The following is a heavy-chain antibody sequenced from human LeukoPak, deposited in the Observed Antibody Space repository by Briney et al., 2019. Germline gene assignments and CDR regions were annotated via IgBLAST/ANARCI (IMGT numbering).Heavy chain of an antibody. CDR1: GGSISSSNW. CDR3: ARGSTKPVYYFDY. Sequence: PSXTXSLTCAXSGGSISSSNWWSGVRQPPGKGREWIGEIYHSGSTNYNPSLKSRVTISVDKSKNQFSLKLSSVTAADTAVYYCARGSTKPVYYFDYWGQGTLVTVSS. V-gene: IGHV4-4*02. D-gene: IGHD2-2*01. J-gene: IGHJ4*02. CDR2: IYHSGST.